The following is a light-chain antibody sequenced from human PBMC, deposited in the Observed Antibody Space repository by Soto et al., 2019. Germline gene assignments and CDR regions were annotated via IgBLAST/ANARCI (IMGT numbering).Light chain of an antibody. CDR1: SHDIGGYKY. CDR2: EVS. V-gene: IGLV2-14*01. J-gene: IGLJ1*01. CDR3: CAYTSTSALYV. Sequence: QSVLTQPASVSGSPGQSITISCTGTSHDIGGYKYVSWYQQHPGKAPKLMIYEVSNRPSGVSNRFSGSKSGNTASLTISGLQTEDDADYYCCAYTSTSALYVFGTGTKVTVL.